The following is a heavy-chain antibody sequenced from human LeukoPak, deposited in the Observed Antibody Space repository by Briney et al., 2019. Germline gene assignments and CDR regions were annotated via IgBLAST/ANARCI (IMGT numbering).Heavy chain of an antibody. J-gene: IGHJ4*02. CDR3: ARGAGSYYNAIQIDY. Sequence: SQTLSLTCTVSGGSISSGGYYWSWIRQPPGKGLEWIGYIYHSGSTYYNPSLKSRVTISVDRSKNQFSLKLSSVTAADTAVYYCARGAGSYYNAIQIDYWGQGTLVTVSS. CDR2: IYHSGST. V-gene: IGHV4-30-2*01. D-gene: IGHD3-10*01. CDR1: GGSISSGGYY.